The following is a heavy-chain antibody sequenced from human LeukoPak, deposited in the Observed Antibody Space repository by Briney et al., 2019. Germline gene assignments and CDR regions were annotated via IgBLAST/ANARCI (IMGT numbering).Heavy chain of an antibody. V-gene: IGHV3-23*01. CDR2: ITGSGVTT. CDR1: GFTFSNYA. CDR3: AKGLWGAYYYGMDV. D-gene: IGHD3-16*01. Sequence: GRSLSLSCAPSGFTFSNYAMSWVREAPGKGLERVSVITGSGVTTDYADPVMGRSTISRDNPRNALYLQLDSLRAEDTAIYFCAKGLWGAYYYGMDVWGQGTTVTVSS. J-gene: IGHJ6*02.